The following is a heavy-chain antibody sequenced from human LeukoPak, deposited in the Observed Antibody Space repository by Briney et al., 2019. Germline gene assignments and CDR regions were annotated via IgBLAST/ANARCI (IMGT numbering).Heavy chain of an antibody. CDR1: GFTFDDYT. CDR3: AKEFTSNSGPIFEY. V-gene: IGHV3-43*01. CDR2: ISWDGGST. D-gene: IGHD6-19*01. Sequence: GGSLRLSCAASGFTFDDYTMHWVRHAPGKGLEWVSLISWDGGSTYYADSVKGRFTISRDNSKNSLYLQMNSLRTEDTALYYCAKEFTSNSGPIFEYWGQGTLVTVSS. J-gene: IGHJ4*02.